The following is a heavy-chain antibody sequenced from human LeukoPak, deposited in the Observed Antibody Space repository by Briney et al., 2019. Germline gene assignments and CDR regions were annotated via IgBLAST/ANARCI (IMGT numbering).Heavy chain of an antibody. J-gene: IGHJ4*02. D-gene: IGHD3-16*01. CDR2: IYYSGST. V-gene: IGHV4-59*01. Sequence: PSETLSLTCAVYGGSFSGYYWSWIRQPPGKGLEWIGYIYYSGSTNYNPSLKSRVTMSVDTSKNQFSLKLSSVTAADTAVYYCARYGLAYTYDFWGQGTLVTVSS. CDR1: GGSFSGYY. CDR3: ARYGLAYTYDF.